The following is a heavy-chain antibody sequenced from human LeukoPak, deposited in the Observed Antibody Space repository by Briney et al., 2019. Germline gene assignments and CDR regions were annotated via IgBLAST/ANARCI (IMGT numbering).Heavy chain of an antibody. V-gene: IGHV1-18*01. CDR3: ATNRNIAVAGRAWFDP. D-gene: IGHD6-19*01. J-gene: IGHJ5*02. Sequence: GASVKVSCKASGYTFTSYGISWVRQAPGQGLEWMGWISAYNGNTNYAQKFQGRVTMTRDTSISTAYMELSSLRSEDTAVYYCATNRNIAVAGRAWFDPWGQGTLVTVSS. CDR2: ISAYNGNT. CDR1: GYTFTSYG.